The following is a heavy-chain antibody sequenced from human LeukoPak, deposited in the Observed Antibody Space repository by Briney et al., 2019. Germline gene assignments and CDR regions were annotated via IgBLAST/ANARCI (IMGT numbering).Heavy chain of an antibody. CDR3: AKDRRAYYYDSGGYYRAIDY. CDR1: GFTFSSYG. Sequence: GGSLRLSCAASGFTFSSYGMSWVRQAPGKGLVWVSRINSDGRSTNYADSVKGRFTISRDNSKNTLFLHMNSLRAEDTAVYYCAKDRRAYYYDSGGYYRAIDYWGRGTLVTVSS. D-gene: IGHD3-22*01. V-gene: IGHV3-74*01. CDR2: INSDGRST. J-gene: IGHJ4*02.